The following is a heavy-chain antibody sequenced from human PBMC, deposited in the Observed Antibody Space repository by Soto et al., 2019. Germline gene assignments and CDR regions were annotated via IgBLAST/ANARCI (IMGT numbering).Heavy chain of an antibody. CDR2: IIPIFGTA. CDR1: GGTFSSYA. Sequence: SVKVSCKASGGTFSSYAISWVRQAPGQGLEWMGGIIPIFGTANYAQKFQGRVTITADESTGTAYMELSSLRSEDTAVYYCASLAADGRDYYYYGMDVWGQGTTVTVSS. D-gene: IGHD6-13*01. J-gene: IGHJ6*02. V-gene: IGHV1-69*13. CDR3: ASLAADGRDYYYYGMDV.